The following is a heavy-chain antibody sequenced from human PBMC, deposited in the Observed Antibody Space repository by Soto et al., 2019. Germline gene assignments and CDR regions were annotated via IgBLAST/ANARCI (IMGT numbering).Heavy chain of an antibody. CDR3: TNAASVRAVDSLHV. D-gene: IGHD3-10*01. J-gene: IGHJ3*01. Sequence: QVQLVESGGGVVQPGRSLRLSCAASGFTLNSYGIHWVRQAPGKGLAWVAVIWPDGSEKYYGYSVQGRFTISRDNSKNTLHLQINSLRAEDTAVYYCTNAASVRAVDSLHVRGQGTLVTVSS. V-gene: IGHV3-33*06. CDR2: IWPDGSEK. CDR1: GFTLNSYG.